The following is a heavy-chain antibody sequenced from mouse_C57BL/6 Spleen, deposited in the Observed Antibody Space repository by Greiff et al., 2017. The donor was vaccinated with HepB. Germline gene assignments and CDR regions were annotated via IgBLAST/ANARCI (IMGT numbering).Heavy chain of an antibody. V-gene: IGHV1-82*01. CDR2: IYPGDGDT. J-gene: IGHJ2*01. CDR3: ARGGSIFDY. D-gene: IGHD1-1*01. CDR1: GYAFSSSW. Sequence: VQRVESGPELVKPGASVKISCKASGYAFSSSWMNWVKQRPGKGLEWIGRIYPGDGDTNYNGKFKGKATLTADKSSSTAYMQLSSLTSEDSAVYFCARGGSIFDYWGQGTTLTVSS.